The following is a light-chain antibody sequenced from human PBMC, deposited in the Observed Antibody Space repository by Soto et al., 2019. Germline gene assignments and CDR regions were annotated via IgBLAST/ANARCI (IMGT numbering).Light chain of an antibody. J-gene: IGKJ5*01. CDR2: KVS. V-gene: IGKV2-30*02. CDR3: MQGTHWPIT. Sequence: DVVMTQSPLSLPVTLGQPASISCRSNQSLVHSDGIAYFSWSQXRQGRSPRRXIYKVSNRDSGVPARFSGSGSGTDLAMKISRVEAEDVGVYYCMQGTHWPITFGQGTRLEI. CDR1: QSLVHSDGIAY.